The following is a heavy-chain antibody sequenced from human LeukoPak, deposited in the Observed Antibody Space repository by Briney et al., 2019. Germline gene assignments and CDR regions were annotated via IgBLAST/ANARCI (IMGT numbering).Heavy chain of an antibody. D-gene: IGHD3-3*01. V-gene: IGHV3-21*01. CDR2: ISSCSSYI. Sequence: PGGSLRLSCAASGFTFSSYSMNWVRQAPGKGLEWVSSISSCSSYIYYADSVKGRFTISRDNAKNSLYLQMNSLRAEDTAVYYCARVFTHLLNMDVWGQGTTVTVSS. CDR3: ARVFTHLLNMDV. J-gene: IGHJ6*02. CDR1: GFTFSSYS.